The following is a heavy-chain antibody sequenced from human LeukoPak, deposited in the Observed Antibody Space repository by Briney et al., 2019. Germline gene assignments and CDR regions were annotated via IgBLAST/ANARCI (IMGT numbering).Heavy chain of an antibody. CDR1: GFTFSSYA. CDR2: ISYDGSNK. J-gene: IGHJ3*02. Sequence: PGRSLRLSCAASGFTFSSYAMHWVRQAPGKGLERVAVISYDGSNKYYADSVKGRFTISRDNSKNTLYLQMNSLRAEDTAVYYCAKDSFDWLSDTLDIWGQGTMVTVSS. D-gene: IGHD3-9*01. CDR3: AKDSFDWLSDTLDI. V-gene: IGHV3-30-3*01.